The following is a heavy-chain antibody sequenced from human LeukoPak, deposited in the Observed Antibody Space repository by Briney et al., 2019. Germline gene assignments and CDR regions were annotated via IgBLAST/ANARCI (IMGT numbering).Heavy chain of an antibody. Sequence: SETLSLTCAVYGGSFSGYYWSWIRQPPGKGLEWIGEINHSGSTNYDPSLKSRVTISVDTSKNQFSLNLSSVTAADTAVYYCARVGGSGSYSDYWGQGTLVTVSS. CDR1: GGSFSGYY. CDR2: INHSGST. V-gene: IGHV4-34*01. D-gene: IGHD3-10*01. CDR3: ARVGGSGSYSDY. J-gene: IGHJ4*02.